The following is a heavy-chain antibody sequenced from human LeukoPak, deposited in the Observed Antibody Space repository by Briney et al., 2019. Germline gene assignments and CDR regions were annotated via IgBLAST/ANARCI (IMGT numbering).Heavy chain of an antibody. CDR3: ARDTRIAAAGTGYYFDY. CDR1: EFTVSSNY. Sequence: GSLRLSCAASEFTVSSNYMSWVRQAPGKGLEWVSVIYSGGSTYYADSVKGRFTISRDNSKNTLYLQMNSLRAEDTAVYYCARDTRIAAAGTGYYFDYWGQGTLVTVSS. J-gene: IGHJ4*02. D-gene: IGHD6-13*01. CDR2: IYSGGST. V-gene: IGHV3-66*01.